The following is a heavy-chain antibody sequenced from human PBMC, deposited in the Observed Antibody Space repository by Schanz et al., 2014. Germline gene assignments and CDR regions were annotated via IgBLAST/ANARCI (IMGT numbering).Heavy chain of an antibody. CDR3: AKDMARGSYNWVFDS. CDR1: GFIFSNFA. V-gene: IGHV3-23*04. Sequence: EVQLVESGGGLVQPGGSLRLSCAASGFIFSNFAMEWVRQAPGKGLEWVSAISGSGVGTYYADSVKGRFTFSRDNSKNTHYLQLNSLRAEDTAIYYCAKDMARGSYNWVFDSWGQGTLVTVSS. J-gene: IGHJ4*02. CDR2: ISGSGVGT. D-gene: IGHD1-26*01.